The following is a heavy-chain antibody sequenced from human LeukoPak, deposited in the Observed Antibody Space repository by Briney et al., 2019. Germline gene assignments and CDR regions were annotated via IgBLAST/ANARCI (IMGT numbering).Heavy chain of an antibody. D-gene: IGHD2-2*02. CDR3: AGHSFDTVDAFDV. Sequence: GESLKISCESSGLNFNNYWVGWVRQMPGKGLEWMGIIYPGDYDTRYSPSFQGHVTISVDKSITAAYLQWRSVRVADTAMYFCAGHSFDTVDAFDVWGQGTIVTVSA. J-gene: IGHJ3*01. V-gene: IGHV5-51*01. CDR1: GLNFNNYW. CDR2: IYPGDYDT.